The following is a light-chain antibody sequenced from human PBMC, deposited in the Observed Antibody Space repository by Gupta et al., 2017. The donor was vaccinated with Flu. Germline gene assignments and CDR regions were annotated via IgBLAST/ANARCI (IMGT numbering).Light chain of an antibody. J-gene: IGLJ2*01. CDR3: ILFVEPGTWL. CDR2: DTD. CDR1: AGSVSSNNY. Sequence: TITLTCELTAGSVSSNNYPSWYRQTPGQAPRTLIYDTDSRASGVSDRFSGSVVGNKAALTITGVQADDESDYFCILFVEPGTWLFGGGTKLTVL. V-gene: IGLV8-61*01.